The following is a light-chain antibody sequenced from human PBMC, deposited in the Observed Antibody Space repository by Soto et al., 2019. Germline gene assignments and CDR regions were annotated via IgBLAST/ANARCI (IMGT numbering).Light chain of an antibody. CDR1: SSNIGAGHD. Sequence: QSVLTQPPSVSGAPGQRVTISCTGSSSNIGAGHDVHWYQQLPGTAPKLLIYGNSNRPSGVPDRFSGSKSGTSASLAITGLQAEDEADYYCQSYDSSLSGSGVVFGGGTKVTVL. V-gene: IGLV1-40*01. J-gene: IGLJ2*01. CDR3: QSYDSSLSGSGVV. CDR2: GNS.